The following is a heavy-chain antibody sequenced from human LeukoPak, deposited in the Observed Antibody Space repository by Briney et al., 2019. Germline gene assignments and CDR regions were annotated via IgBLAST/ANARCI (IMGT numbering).Heavy chain of an antibody. V-gene: IGHV4-39*01. CDR3: ARHGICSGGSCSVLDYYYYMDV. CDR2: IYYSGST. CDR1: GGSISSSSYY. J-gene: IGHJ6*03. D-gene: IGHD2-15*01. Sequence: NPSETLSLTCTVSGGSISSSSYYWGWIRQPPGKGLEWIGSIYYSGSTYYNPSLKSQVTISVDTSKNQFSLKLSSVTAADTAVYYCARHGICSGGSCSVLDYYYYMDVWGKGTTVTISS.